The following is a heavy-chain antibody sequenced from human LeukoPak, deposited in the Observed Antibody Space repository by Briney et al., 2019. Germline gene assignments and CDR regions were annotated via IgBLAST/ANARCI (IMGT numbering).Heavy chain of an antibody. CDR1: GYSISSGSF. D-gene: IGHD2-15*01. V-gene: IGHV4-38-2*01. CDR2: IYHSGST. Sequence: SETLSLTCAVSGYSISSGSFWGWIRQPPGKGLEWIANIYHSGSTYYNPSLKSRVSISVDTSKNRFSLKLSSVTAADTAVYYCARLFCSGGSCYPYYYSYMDVWGKGTTVIVSS. J-gene: IGHJ6*03. CDR3: ARLFCSGGSCYPYYYSYMDV.